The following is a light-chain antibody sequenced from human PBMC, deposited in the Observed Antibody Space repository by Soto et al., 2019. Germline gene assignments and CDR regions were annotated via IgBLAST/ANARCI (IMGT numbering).Light chain of an antibody. J-gene: IGKJ1*01. CDR1: QSISSN. CDR3: QHFTNAPPTT. CDR2: HSS. Sequence: DMVTTQYTATVAESQEERASXSCRASQSISSNLAWYQQKPGQAPTLLIYHSSTSFSGNPRTFSGSGTGTEFHLTISSLQAEAFAVYCWQHFTNAPPTTFGQGTKVDIK. V-gene: IGKV3-15*01.